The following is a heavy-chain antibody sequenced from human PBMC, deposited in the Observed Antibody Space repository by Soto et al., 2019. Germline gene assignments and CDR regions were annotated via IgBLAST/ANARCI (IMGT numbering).Heavy chain of an antibody. CDR3: AAGPMVYVHYYYYGMDV. V-gene: IGHV1-58*01. CDR1: GVTFTNST. CDR2: IVVGSGNT. D-gene: IGHD2-8*01. Sequence: MQLVQSGPEVKKPGTSVKVSCKASGVTFTNSTVQWVRQARGQRLEWIGRIVVGSGNTNYAQNFQERVTITRDMSTSTAYMKLSSLRSDDTAVYYCAAGPMVYVHYYYYGMDVWGQGTTVTVSS. J-gene: IGHJ6*02.